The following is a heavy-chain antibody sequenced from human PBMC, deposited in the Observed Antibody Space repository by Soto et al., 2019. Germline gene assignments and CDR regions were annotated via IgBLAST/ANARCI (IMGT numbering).Heavy chain of an antibody. Sequence: EVQLLESGGGLVQPGGSLRLSCAASGFTFSSYAMSWVRQAPGKGLEWVSAISGSGGSTYYADSVKGRFTISRDNSKNTLYLQMNSLRAEDTAVCYCAKRSGGSWYYYYYMDVWGKGTTVTVSS. CDR3: AKRSGGSWYYYYYMDV. CDR1: GFTFSSYA. J-gene: IGHJ6*03. D-gene: IGHD2-15*01. CDR2: ISGSGGST. V-gene: IGHV3-23*01.